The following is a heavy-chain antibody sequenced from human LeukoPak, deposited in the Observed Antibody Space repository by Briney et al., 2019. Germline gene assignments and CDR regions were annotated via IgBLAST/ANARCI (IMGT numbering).Heavy chain of an antibody. Sequence: SETLSLTCTVSGGSISSYYWSWIRQPPGKGLEWIGYIFYTGSTNYNPSLKSRVTISVLTSKNRFSLKLRSMTAADTAMYYCARGDWRYGDFDSWGRGTLVTVSS. D-gene: IGHD3-9*01. J-gene: IGHJ4*02. CDR3: ARGDWRYGDFDS. CDR2: IFYTGST. V-gene: IGHV4-59*12. CDR1: GGSISSYY.